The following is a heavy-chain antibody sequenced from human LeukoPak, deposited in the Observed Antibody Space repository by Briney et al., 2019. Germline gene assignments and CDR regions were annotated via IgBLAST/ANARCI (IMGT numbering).Heavy chain of an antibody. CDR3: AREVPNYYGSGSYYNEDY. V-gene: IGHV4-4*07. Sequence: NTSETLSLTCTVYGGSISRYYWSWIRQPAWKGLEWIGRIYTSGSTNYNPSLKSRVTMSVDTSKNQFSLKLSSVTAADTAVYYCAREVPNYYGSGSYYNEDYWGQGTLVTVSS. D-gene: IGHD3-10*01. CDR1: GGSISRYY. CDR2: IYTSGST. J-gene: IGHJ4*02.